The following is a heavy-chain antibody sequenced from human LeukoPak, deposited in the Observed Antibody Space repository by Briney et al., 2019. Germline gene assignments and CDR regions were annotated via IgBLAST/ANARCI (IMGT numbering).Heavy chain of an antibody. CDR1: GFTFSSYW. Sequence: AGTLRLSCAASGFTFSSYWMHWVRQAPGTGLVRVSRIDEYGKTINYADSVKGRFTISRVNATDTLYLQMSSLRDEDTAVYYCVSDLCGGDDQWGRGTLVTVSS. D-gene: IGHD3-3*01. J-gene: IGHJ5*02. V-gene: IGHV3-74*01. CDR2: IDEYGKTI. CDR3: VSDLCGGDDQ.